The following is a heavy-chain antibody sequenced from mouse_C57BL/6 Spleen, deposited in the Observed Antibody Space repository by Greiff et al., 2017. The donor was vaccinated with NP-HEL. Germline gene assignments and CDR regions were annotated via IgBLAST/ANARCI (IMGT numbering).Heavy chain of an antibody. CDR3: ARKDYYGSSYGFDY. CDR2: IYPGDGDT. V-gene: IGHV1-82*01. D-gene: IGHD1-1*01. CDR1: GYAFSSSW. J-gene: IGHJ2*01. Sequence: QVQLKESGPELVKPGASVKISCKASGYAFSSSWMNWVKQRPGKGLEWIGRIYPGDGDTNYNGKFKGKATLTADKSSSTAYMQLSSLTSEDSAVYFCARKDYYGSSYGFDYWGQGTTLTVSS.